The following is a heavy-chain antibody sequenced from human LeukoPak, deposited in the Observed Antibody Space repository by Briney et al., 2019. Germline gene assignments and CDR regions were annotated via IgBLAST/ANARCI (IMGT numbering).Heavy chain of an antibody. J-gene: IGHJ4*02. CDR3: ARSRVETYYYDSSGYPPDY. V-gene: IGHV1-18*04. Sequence: ASVKVSCKASGYTFTGYYMHWVRQAPGQGLEWMGWINPNSGNTNYAQKLQGRVTMTTDTSTSTAYMELRSLRSDDTAVYYCARSRVETYYYDSSGYPPDYWGQGTLVTVSS. D-gene: IGHD3-22*01. CDR2: INPNSGNT. CDR1: GYTFTGYY.